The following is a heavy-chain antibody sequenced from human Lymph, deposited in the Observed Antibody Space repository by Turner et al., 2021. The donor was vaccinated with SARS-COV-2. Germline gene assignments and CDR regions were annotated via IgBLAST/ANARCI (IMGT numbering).Heavy chain of an antibody. Sequence: QVQLVQSGAVVKKPGASVKVSCKASRYTFTGYYMHWMRQAPGQGLGWMGWINPNSGGTNYPKKFQGRITMTRDTSISRTYMELSRLRSDDTAVYYCARSRDLQSMIRGVDPFDYWGQGTLVTVSS. V-gene: IGHV1-2*02. CDR2: INPNSGGT. CDR3: ARSRDLQSMIRGVDPFDY. J-gene: IGHJ4*02. D-gene: IGHD3-10*01. CDR1: RYTFTGYY.